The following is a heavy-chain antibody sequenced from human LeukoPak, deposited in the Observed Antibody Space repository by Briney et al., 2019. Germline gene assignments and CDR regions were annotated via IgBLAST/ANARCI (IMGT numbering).Heavy chain of an antibody. Sequence: SVTVSCKASGGTFSSYAISWVRQAPGQGLEWMGGIIPIFGTANYAQKFQGRVTITTDESTSTAYMELSSLRSEDTAVYYCARGGRFLEWLLRYWGQGTLVTVSS. J-gene: IGHJ4*02. V-gene: IGHV1-69*05. CDR1: GGTFSSYA. CDR2: IIPIFGTA. CDR3: ARGGRFLEWLLRY. D-gene: IGHD3-3*01.